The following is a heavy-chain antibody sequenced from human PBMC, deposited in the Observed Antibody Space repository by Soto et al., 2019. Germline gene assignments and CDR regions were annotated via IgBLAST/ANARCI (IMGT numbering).Heavy chain of an antibody. J-gene: IGHJ4*02. CDR3: ARTKAYYDFWRRPGSYFDY. Sequence: GGSLRLSCAASGFTFSSYAMHWVRQAPGKGLEWVAVISYDGSNKYYADSVKGRFTISRDNSKNTLYLQMNSLRAEDTAVYYCARTKAYYDFWRRPGSYFDYWGQGTLVTVSS. V-gene: IGHV3-30-3*01. CDR1: GFTFSSYA. D-gene: IGHD3-3*01. CDR2: ISYDGSNK.